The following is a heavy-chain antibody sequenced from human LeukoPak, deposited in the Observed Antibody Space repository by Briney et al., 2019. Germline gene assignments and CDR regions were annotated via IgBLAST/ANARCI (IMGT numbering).Heavy chain of an antibody. J-gene: IGHJ4*02. Sequence: ASVKVSCKASGYTFTSYGFSWVRQAPGQGLEWMGWIGAYNGNKIYAQKLQGRVTMTTDTSRSTAYMELRSLRSDDTAVYYCARDGRYSSSWYNYWGQGTLVTVSS. D-gene: IGHD6-13*01. V-gene: IGHV1-18*01. CDR2: IGAYNGNK. CDR1: GYTFTSYG. CDR3: ARDGRYSSSWYNY.